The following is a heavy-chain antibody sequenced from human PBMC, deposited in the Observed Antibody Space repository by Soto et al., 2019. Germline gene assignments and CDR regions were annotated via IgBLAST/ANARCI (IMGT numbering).Heavy chain of an antibody. CDR3: ARDGLAAAGTSY. V-gene: IGHV1-69*08. J-gene: IGHJ4*02. CDR1: GGTFSSYT. Sequence: QVQLVQSGAEVKKPGSSVKVSCKASGGTFSSYTISWVRQAPGQGLEWMGRIIPILGIANYAQKFQGRVTITADKSTSTAYMEVSSLRSEDTAVYYCARDGLAAAGTSYWGQGTLVTVSS. CDR2: IIPILGIA. D-gene: IGHD6-13*01.